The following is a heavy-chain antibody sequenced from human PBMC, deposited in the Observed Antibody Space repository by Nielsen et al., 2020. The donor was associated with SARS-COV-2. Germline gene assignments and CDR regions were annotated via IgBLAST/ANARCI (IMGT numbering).Heavy chain of an antibody. V-gene: IGHV1-3*01. Sequence: ASVKVSCKASGYTFTRFPIHWVRQAPGQGLEWMGWINAGNGNTKYSQKFQGRVTMTRDTSANTAYMELSSLSSEDTAVYYCARITPSSGWDYWGQGTLVTVSS. D-gene: IGHD6-19*01. CDR3: ARITPSSGWDY. J-gene: IGHJ4*02. CDR2: INAGNGNT. CDR1: GYTFTRFP.